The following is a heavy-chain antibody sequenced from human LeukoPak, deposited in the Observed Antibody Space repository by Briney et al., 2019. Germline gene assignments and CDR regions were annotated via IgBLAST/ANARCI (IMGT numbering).Heavy chain of an antibody. V-gene: IGHV5-51*01. CDR1: GYSFTSYW. J-gene: IGHJ3*02. D-gene: IGHD3-22*01. CDR3: ARHGYTYYYDSKNAFDI. CDR2: IYPGDSDT. Sequence: GESLKISCKGSGYSFTSYWIGWVRQMPGKGLEWMGIIYPGDSDTRYRPSFQGQVSISADKSISTAYLQWSSLKASDTAMYYCARHGYTYYYDSKNAFDIWGQGTMVTVSS.